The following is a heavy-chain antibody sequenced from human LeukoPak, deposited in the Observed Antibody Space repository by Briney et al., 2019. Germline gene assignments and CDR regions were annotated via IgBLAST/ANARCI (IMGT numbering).Heavy chain of an antibody. CDR2: ISSGSSSI. CDR3: ARYSSHYAFDI. J-gene: IGHJ3*02. Sequence: PGGSLRLSCAASGFTFSIYTMNWVRQAPGKGLEWVSSISSGSSSIYYADSLKGRFTGSRDNAKNSLYLQMKSLTAEDTAVYYCARYSSHYAFDIWGQGTMVTVSS. CDR1: GFTFSIYT. D-gene: IGHD6-19*01. V-gene: IGHV3-21*01.